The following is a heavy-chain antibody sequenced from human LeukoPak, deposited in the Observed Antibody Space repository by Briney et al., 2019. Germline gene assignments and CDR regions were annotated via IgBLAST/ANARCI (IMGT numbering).Heavy chain of an antibody. J-gene: IGHJ3*02. Sequence: SETLSLTCAVYGGSFNDYYWSWIRQPPGKGLEWIGEINHSGSTNYNPSLKSRVTIAADTSNNQFSLKLSSVTAADTAVYFCARALLGATMGGATFDIWGQGTLVTVSS. CDR2: INHSGST. CDR3: ARALLGATMGGATFDI. V-gene: IGHV4-34*01. D-gene: IGHD1-26*01. CDR1: GGSFNDYY.